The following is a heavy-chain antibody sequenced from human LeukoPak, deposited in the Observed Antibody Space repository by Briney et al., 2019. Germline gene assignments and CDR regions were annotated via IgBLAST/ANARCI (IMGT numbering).Heavy chain of an antibody. D-gene: IGHD1-26*01. CDR2: ISGSGGST. CDR1: GFTFSSYA. Sequence: PGGSLTLSCAASGFTFSSYAMSWVRQSPGKGLEWVSAISGSGGSTYYADSVKGRFTISRDNSKNTLYLQMNSLRAEDTAVYYCAILIVGENYFDYWGQGTLVTVSS. CDR3: AILIVGENYFDY. J-gene: IGHJ4*02. V-gene: IGHV3-23*01.